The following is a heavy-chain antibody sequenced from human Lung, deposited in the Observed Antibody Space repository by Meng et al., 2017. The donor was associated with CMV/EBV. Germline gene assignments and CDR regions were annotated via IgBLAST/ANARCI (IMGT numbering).Heavy chain of an antibody. V-gene: IGHV3-23*03. J-gene: IGHJ4*02. CDR2: IYSGGSST. CDR1: GFTFSSYA. D-gene: IGHD3-9*01. CDR3: EKEHREFDWLHYFDY. Sequence: GESLKISCAASGFTFSSYAMSWVRQAPGKGLEWVSVIYSGGSSTYYADSVKGRFTISRDNSKNTLYLQMNSLRAEDTAVYYCEKEHREFDWLHYFDYWGQGNXVNGAS.